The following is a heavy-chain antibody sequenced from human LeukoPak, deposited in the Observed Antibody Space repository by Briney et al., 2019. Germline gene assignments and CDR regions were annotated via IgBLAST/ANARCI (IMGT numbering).Heavy chain of an antibody. J-gene: IGHJ6*02. CDR3: ARGAPLDSYYYGMDV. V-gene: IGHV4-34*01. CDR1: GGSFSDYY. Sequence: SETLSLTCAVYGGSFSDYYWSWIRQSPGKGLEWIGEINHSGSTTYNPSLKSRVTISVDTSKNQFSLKRSSVTAADTAVYYCARGAPLDSYYYGMDVWGRGTPVTVSS. CDR2: INHSGST.